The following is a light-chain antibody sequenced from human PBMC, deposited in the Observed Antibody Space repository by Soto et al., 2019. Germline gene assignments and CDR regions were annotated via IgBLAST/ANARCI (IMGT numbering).Light chain of an antibody. V-gene: IGKV3-20*01. J-gene: IGKJ1*01. CDR3: QQYGSSLWT. CDR2: DAS. Sequence: VLTQSPVTLSLSPGDRATLSCRASQNIDRYLAWYQQKPGQAPRLLIYDASNRATGIPARFSGSGSGTDFTLTISRLEPEDFAVYYCQQYGSSLWTFGQGTKVDIK. CDR1: QNIDRY.